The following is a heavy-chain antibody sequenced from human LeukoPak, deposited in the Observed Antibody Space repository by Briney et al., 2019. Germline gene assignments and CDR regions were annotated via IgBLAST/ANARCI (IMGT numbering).Heavy chain of an antibody. J-gene: IGHJ3*02. CDR1: GYTFTDYY. Sequence: ASVKVSCKASGYTFTDYYMSWVRQAPGQGLEWMGWINPNSGGTVYAQKFQGRVTMTRDTSTSTVYMELSSLRSEDTAVYYCARDLYCGGDCSWWAFDIWGQGTMVTVSS. D-gene: IGHD2-21*02. CDR3: ARDLYCGGDCSWWAFDI. CDR2: INPNSGGT. V-gene: IGHV1-2*02.